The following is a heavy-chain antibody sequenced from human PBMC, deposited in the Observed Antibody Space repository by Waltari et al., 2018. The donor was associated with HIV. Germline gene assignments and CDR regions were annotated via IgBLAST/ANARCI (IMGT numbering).Heavy chain of an antibody. CDR2: IYWHGEK. V-gene: IGHV2-5*01. CDR1: GFSLTTSGVG. J-gene: IGHJ4*02. D-gene: IGHD7-27*01. Sequence: QITLRESGPAQVKPTQTLNLTCSFSGFSLTTSGVGVGWIRQPPGKALEWLAVIYWHGEKRYNPALDKRLDIPKDPSDNRGTLTMTAVDPQDTGTYFCAQALGRGAVFFDHWGQGTLVTVSS. CDR3: AQALGRGAVFFDH.